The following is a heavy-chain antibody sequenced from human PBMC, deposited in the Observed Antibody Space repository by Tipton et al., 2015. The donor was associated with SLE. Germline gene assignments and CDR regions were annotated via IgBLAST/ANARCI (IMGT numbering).Heavy chain of an antibody. Sequence: SLRLSCAASGFTFSSYAMHWVRQAPGKGLEWVAVISYDGSDKYYADSVKGRFTISRDNSKNTLYLQMNSLRAEDTAVYYCAKGDYGDYLNWYFDLWGRGTLVTVSS. J-gene: IGHJ2*01. CDR1: GFTFSSYA. V-gene: IGHV3-30*04. CDR3: AKGDYGDYLNWYFDL. D-gene: IGHD4-17*01. CDR2: ISYDGSDK.